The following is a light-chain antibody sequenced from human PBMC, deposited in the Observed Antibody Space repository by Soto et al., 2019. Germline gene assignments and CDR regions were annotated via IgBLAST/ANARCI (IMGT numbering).Light chain of an antibody. Sequence: DIQMTKSAFTLSASVGDRVTITCRASQSISSGLAWYQQKPGKAPKRLIYDASSLESGVPSRFSGSGSGTEFTLTISSLQPDDFATYYCQQYNSYSGTFGQGTKVDIK. CDR3: QQYNSYSGT. V-gene: IGKV1-5*01. J-gene: IGKJ1*01. CDR1: QSISSG. CDR2: DAS.